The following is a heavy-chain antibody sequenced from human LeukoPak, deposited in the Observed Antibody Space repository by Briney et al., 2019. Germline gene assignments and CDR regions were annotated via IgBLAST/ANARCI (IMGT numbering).Heavy chain of an antibody. Sequence: TSETLSLTCAVYGGSFSGYYWSWIRQPPGKGLEWIGEINHSGSTNYNPSLKSRVTISVDTSKNQFSLKLSSVTAADTAVYYCARGSHGYFGYRPRGWFDPWGQGTPVTVSS. J-gene: IGHJ5*02. CDR3: ARGSHGYFGYRPRGWFDP. CDR1: GGSFSGYY. D-gene: IGHD3-9*01. V-gene: IGHV4-34*01. CDR2: INHSGST.